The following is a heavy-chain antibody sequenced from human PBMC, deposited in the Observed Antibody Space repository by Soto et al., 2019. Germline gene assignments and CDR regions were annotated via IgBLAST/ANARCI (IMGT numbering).Heavy chain of an antibody. CDR1: GYTFTGYY. J-gene: IGHJ6*02. Sequence: GASVKVSCKASGYTFTGYYMHWVRQAPGQGLEWMGWINPNSGGTNYAQKFQGWVTMTRDTSISTAYMELSRLRSDDTAVYYCASYIRSMGFPGIAAAANGYGMDVWGQGTTVTVSS. V-gene: IGHV1-2*04. D-gene: IGHD6-13*01. CDR3: ASYIRSMGFPGIAAAANGYGMDV. CDR2: INPNSGGT.